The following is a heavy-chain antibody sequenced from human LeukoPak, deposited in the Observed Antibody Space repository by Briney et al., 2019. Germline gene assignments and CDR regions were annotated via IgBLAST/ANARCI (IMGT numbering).Heavy chain of an antibody. D-gene: IGHD1-26*01. J-gene: IGHJ3*01. CDR3: TRGVRALDRKSGSYDAFDV. CDR2: ISALNGNT. Sequence: ASVKVSCKSSGYSFTSYGITWVRQAPGQGLEWMGWISALNGNTDYAQKLQGRVTVTTDTSTNTAYMELRGLRSDDTAVYYCTRGVRALDRKSGSYDAFDVWGQGIMVTVSS. CDR1: GYSFTSYG. V-gene: IGHV1-18*01.